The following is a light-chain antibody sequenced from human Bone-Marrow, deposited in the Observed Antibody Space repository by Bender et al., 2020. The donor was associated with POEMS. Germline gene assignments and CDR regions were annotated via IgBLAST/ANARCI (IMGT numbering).Light chain of an antibody. Sequence: QSVLTQPPSVSAAPGQDVTISCSNIENTDVSWYQQLSGTAPKLLIFDNYKRPSGIPARFSGSTSGTSATLGITGLQTRDEAHYYCATWDFSLSAVVFGGGTKLTVL. CDR2: DNY. J-gene: IGLJ2*01. CDR1: NIENTD. V-gene: IGLV1-51*01. CDR3: ATWDFSLSAVV.